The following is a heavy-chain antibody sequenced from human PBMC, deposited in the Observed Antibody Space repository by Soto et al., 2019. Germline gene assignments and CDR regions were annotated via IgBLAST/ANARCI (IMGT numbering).Heavy chain of an antibody. Sequence: QVQLVETGGGVVQPGRSLRLSCAASGFTFSSYAMHWVRQAPGKGLEWVAVISYDGSNKYYADSVKGRLTISRDNSKNTLYLQMNSLRAEDTAVYYCARADSSGWADYWGQGTLVTVSS. CDR1: GFTFSSYA. D-gene: IGHD6-19*01. CDR2: ISYDGSNK. J-gene: IGHJ4*02. CDR3: ARADSSGWADY. V-gene: IGHV3-30-3*01.